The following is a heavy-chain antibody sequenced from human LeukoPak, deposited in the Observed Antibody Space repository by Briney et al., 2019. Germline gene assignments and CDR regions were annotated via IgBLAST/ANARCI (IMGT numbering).Heavy chain of an antibody. J-gene: IGHJ4*02. D-gene: IGHD4-23*01. CDR3: AKDFSLRGLRGFFDY. V-gene: IGHV3-43D*03. CDR2: ITLDGGTA. Sequence: PGGSLRLSCAASGFTFDDYAMHWVRQAPGKSLEWVSVITLDGGTAYYADSVKGRFTISRGNSKNSLYLQMNSLRPEDTALYYCAKDFSLRGLRGFFDYWGQGPLVTVSS. CDR1: GFTFDDYA.